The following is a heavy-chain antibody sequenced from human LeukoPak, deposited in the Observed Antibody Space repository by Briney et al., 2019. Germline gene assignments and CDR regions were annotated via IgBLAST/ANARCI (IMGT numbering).Heavy chain of an antibody. Sequence: GGSLRLSCAASGFTFSGYSMNWDRQAPGKGLEWVASISGSSNYIHYADSVKGRFSISRDNANNSLYLQMNSLRAEDTAVYYCARDLMVYAFFDYWGLGTLVTVSS. V-gene: IGHV3-21*01. CDR1: GFTFSGYS. D-gene: IGHD2-8*01. CDR3: ARDLMVYAFFDY. J-gene: IGHJ4*02. CDR2: ISGSSNYI.